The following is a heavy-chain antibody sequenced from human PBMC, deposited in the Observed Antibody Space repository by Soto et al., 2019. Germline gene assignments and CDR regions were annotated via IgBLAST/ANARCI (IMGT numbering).Heavy chain of an antibody. CDR3: ATSYGSGYRAFDY. V-gene: IGHV1-69*02. J-gene: IGHJ4*02. CDR2: INPILSMS. Sequence: QVQLVQSGAEVKRPGSSVKVSCKASGDTFAFYSMKWVRQAPGLGLEWMGRINPILSMSNYAQRFQGRVTMTADKSTSTAYMVLNSLRSEDTAMYYCATSYGSGYRAFDYWGQGALVTVSS. D-gene: IGHD3-10*01. CDR1: GDTFAFYS.